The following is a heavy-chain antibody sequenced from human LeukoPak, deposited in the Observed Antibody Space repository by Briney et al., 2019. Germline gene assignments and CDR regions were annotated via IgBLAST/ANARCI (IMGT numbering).Heavy chain of an antibody. J-gene: IGHJ6*03. CDR1: GFTFSSYA. CDR3: AGSLGYSSSWPIYYYYYYMDV. V-gene: IGHV3-23*01. CDR2: ISGSGGST. Sequence: GGSLRLSCAVSGFTFSSYAMSWVRQAPGKGLEWVSAISGSGGSTYYADSVKGRFTISRDNSKNTLYLQMNSLRAEDTAVYYCAGSLGYSSSWPIYYYYYYMDVWGKGTTVTVSS. D-gene: IGHD6-13*01.